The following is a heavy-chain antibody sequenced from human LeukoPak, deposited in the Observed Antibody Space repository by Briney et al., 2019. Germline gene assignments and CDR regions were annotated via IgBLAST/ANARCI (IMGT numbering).Heavy chain of an antibody. V-gene: IGHV1-58*02. D-gene: IGHD3-10*01. J-gene: IGHJ6*03. Sequence: GASVKVSCKASGFTFTSSAMQWVRQARGQRLEWIGWIVVGSGNTNYAQKFQERVTITRDMSTSTAYMELSSLRSEDTAVYYCAGSFYGSGSFYYMDVWGKGTTVTISS. CDR1: GFTFTSSA. CDR3: AGSFYGSGSFYYMDV. CDR2: IVVGSGNT.